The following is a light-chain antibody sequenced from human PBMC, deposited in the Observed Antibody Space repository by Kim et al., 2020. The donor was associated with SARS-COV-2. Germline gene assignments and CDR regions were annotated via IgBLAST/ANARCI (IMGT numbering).Light chain of an antibody. V-gene: IGKV1-5*03. CDR3: QQYDDYPHT. Sequence: DIQMTQTPSTLPASVGDSVTITCRASQSVGSSLAWYQQMPGKAPKLLISKASILESGVPSKFSGSGSGTDFTLTISSLQPDDFAIYYCQQYDDYPHTFGQGTKLEIK. CDR2: KAS. CDR1: QSVGSS. J-gene: IGKJ2*01.